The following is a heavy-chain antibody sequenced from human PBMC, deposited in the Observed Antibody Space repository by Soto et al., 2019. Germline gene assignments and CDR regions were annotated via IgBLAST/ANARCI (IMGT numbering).Heavy chain of an antibody. CDR2: INPANGNT. CDR3: AREGKPLFRELVGWFDP. Sequence: QVQLVQSGAEVKKAGASVKISCQASGYPFTSHAIYWVRQAPGQRPEWMGWINPANGNTKYSPKFQGRVTITRDTSASTAYMELRTLTSEDTGLYSCAREGKPLFRELVGWFDPWGREPCSPSRQ. V-gene: IGHV1-3*01. D-gene: IGHD1-7*01. CDR1: GYPFTSHA. J-gene: IGHJ5*02.